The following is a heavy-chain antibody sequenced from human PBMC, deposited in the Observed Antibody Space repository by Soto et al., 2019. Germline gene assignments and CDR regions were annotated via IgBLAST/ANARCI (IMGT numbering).Heavy chain of an antibody. D-gene: IGHD2-15*01. J-gene: IGHJ6*02. V-gene: IGHV1-69*06. CDR3: ARVEMVVVVAATVGDYYYGMDV. CDR1: GGTFSSYA. CDR2: IIPIFGTA. Sequence: GASVKVSCKASGGTFSSYAISWVRQAPGQGLEWMGGIIPIFGTANYAQKFQGRVTITADKSTSTAYMELSSLRSEDTAVYYCARVEMVVVVAATVGDYYYGMDVWGQGTTVTVSS.